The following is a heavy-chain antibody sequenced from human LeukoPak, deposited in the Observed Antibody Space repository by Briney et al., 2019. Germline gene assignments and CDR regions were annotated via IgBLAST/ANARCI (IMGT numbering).Heavy chain of an antibody. Sequence: GGSLRLSCAASGFTFSDYYMSWFRQAPGKGLEWVSYISSSGSTIYYADSVKGRFTISRDNAKNSLYLQMNSLKDEDTALYYCARESSWSYDFWGQGALVTVSS. CDR1: GFTFSDYY. D-gene: IGHD2-15*01. V-gene: IGHV3-11*01. J-gene: IGHJ4*02. CDR3: ARESSWSYDF. CDR2: ISSSGSTI.